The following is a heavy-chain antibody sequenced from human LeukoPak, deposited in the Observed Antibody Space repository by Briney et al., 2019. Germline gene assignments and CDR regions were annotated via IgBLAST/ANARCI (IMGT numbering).Heavy chain of an antibody. Sequence: SETLSLTCAVYGGSFSGYYWSWIRQHPGKGLEWIGYIYYSGSTYYNPSLKSRVTISVDTSKNQFSLKLSSVTAADTAVYYCARDAHYYDSSGYATSVFDYWGQGTLVTVSS. J-gene: IGHJ4*02. CDR3: ARDAHYYDSSGYATSVFDY. CDR1: GGSFSGYY. CDR2: IYYSGST. V-gene: IGHV4-34*09. D-gene: IGHD3-22*01.